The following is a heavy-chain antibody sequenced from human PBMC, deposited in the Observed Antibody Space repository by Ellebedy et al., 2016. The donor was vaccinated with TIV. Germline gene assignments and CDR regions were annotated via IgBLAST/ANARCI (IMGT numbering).Heavy chain of an antibody. CDR2: ISYDGSNK. J-gene: IGHJ4*02. D-gene: IGHD6-19*01. Sequence: PGGSLRLSCAASGFTFTSYAMHRVRQAPGKGLEWVTVISYDGSNKYYADSVKGRFTISRDDSKNTLYLQMNSLRVEDTAVYYCARGRYSSGDYWGQGTLVTVSS. CDR1: GFTFTSYA. V-gene: IGHV3-30-3*01. CDR3: ARGRYSSGDY.